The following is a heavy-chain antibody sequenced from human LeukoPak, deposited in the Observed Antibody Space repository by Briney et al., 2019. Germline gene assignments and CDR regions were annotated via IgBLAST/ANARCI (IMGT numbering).Heavy chain of an antibody. CDR1: GGSFSGYY. J-gene: IGHJ5*02. D-gene: IGHD5-12*01. CDR2: INHSGST. CDR3: VRLRIRPNWFDP. Sequence: PSETLSLTCAVYGGSFSGYYWSWIRQPPGKGLEWIGEINHSGSTNYNPSLKSRVTISVDASKNQFSLKLSSATAADTAVYYCVRLRIRPNWFDPWGQGTLVTVSS. V-gene: IGHV4-34*01.